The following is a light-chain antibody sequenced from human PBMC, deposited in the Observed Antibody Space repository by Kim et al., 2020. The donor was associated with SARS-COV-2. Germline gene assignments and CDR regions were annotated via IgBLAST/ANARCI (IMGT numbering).Light chain of an antibody. Sequence: GDRVTITCQASHDVTNYLNWYQQKPGKAPRLLIFDASNLEPGVPARFSGRGSGTDFSFTISSLQPEDTATNYCQQHENLPLTFGGGTKVDIK. CDR3: QQHENLPLT. J-gene: IGKJ4*01. CDR2: DAS. V-gene: IGKV1-33*01. CDR1: HDVTNY.